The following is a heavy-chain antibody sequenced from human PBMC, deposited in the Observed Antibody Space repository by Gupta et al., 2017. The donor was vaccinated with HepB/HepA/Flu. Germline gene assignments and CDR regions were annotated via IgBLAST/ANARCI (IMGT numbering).Heavy chain of an antibody. Sequence: EVQLVESGGGLVQPGGSLRLSCAVSGLTVSTNYMAWVRQAPGKGLEWVSIIYNGGKTYYAEDGKGRLTISRDKSKNTLYLQMNSLRDEDTAVYDCAKAGQTSSWNWFGTWGQGTLVTVSS. CDR2: IYNGGKT. D-gene: IGHD6-13*01. J-gene: IGHJ5*02. CDR1: GLTVSTNY. CDR3: AKAGQTSSWNWFGT. V-gene: IGHV3-66*01.